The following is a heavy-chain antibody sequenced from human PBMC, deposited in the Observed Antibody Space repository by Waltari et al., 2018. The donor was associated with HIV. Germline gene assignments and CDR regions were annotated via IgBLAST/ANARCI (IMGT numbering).Heavy chain of an antibody. CDR2: IYYSGST. D-gene: IGHD3-3*01. J-gene: IGHJ5*02. V-gene: IGHV4-39*07. CDR3: ARVGGAVLRFLEWLSVFWFDP. Sequence: QLQLQESGPGLVKPSETLSLTCTVPGGSISSSSYYWGWIRHPPGKGLEWIGSIYYSGSTYYNPSLKSRVTISVDTSKNQFSLKLSSVTVADTAVYYCARVGGAVLRFLEWLSVFWFDPWGQGTLVTVSS. CDR1: GGSISSSSYY.